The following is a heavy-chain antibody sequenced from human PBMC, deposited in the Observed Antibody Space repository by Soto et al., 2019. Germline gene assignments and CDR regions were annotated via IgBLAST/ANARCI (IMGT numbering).Heavy chain of an antibody. D-gene: IGHD3-16*01. J-gene: IGHJ4*02. CDR2: IHGTRSII. CDR3: ARDARNADYDY. Sequence: EVQLVESGGGLVQPGGSLRLSCAVSGFTFSTHAMNWVRQAPGKGLEWVAYIHGTRSIIYYADSVKGRFTISRDNAKNSLFLQMDSLRDEDTAVYYCARDARNADYDYCGQGTVVTVSS. V-gene: IGHV3-48*02. CDR1: GFTFSTHA.